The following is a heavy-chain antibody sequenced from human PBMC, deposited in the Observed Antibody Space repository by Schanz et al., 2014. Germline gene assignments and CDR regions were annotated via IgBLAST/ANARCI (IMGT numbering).Heavy chain of an antibody. Sequence: QVQLQESGPGLVKPSETLSLTCTVSGGSVSNNRYSWNWVRLPPGKGLEWIATLHYSGTTYYNPSLKGRATLSVDTPKNQFFLRLSWVTAADTAVYFCARDEQGFDVWGQGTTVIVSS. J-gene: IGHJ6*02. V-gene: IGHV4-39*02. CDR1: GGSVSNNRYS. CDR3: ARDEQGFDV. CDR2: LHYSGTT.